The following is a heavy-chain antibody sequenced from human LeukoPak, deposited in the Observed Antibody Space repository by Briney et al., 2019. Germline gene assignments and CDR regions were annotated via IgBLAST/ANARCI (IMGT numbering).Heavy chain of an antibody. V-gene: IGHV1-8*01. D-gene: IGHD2/OR15-2a*01. CDR1: GYTFTSYD. J-gene: IGHJ6*03. CDR2: MNPNSGNT. CDR3: ARDFSPHVGYYYYYMDV. Sequence: ASVKVSCKASGYTFTSYDINWVRQATGQGLEWMGWMNPNSGNTGYAQKFQGRVTMTRNTSISTAYMELSSLRSEDTAVYYCARDFSPHVGYYYYYMDVWGKGTTVTVSS.